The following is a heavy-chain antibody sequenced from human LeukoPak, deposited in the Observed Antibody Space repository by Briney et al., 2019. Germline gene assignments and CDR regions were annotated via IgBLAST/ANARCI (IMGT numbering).Heavy chain of an antibody. Sequence: GGSLRLSCAASGFTFSSYEMNWVRQAPGKGLEWVSYISSSGSTIYYADSVKGRFTISRGNAKNSLYLQMNSLRAEDTAVYYCARGSSGWPPLFNYWGQGTLVTVSS. D-gene: IGHD6-19*01. CDR1: GFTFSSYE. V-gene: IGHV3-48*03. CDR2: ISSSGSTI. J-gene: IGHJ4*02. CDR3: ARGSSGWPPLFNY.